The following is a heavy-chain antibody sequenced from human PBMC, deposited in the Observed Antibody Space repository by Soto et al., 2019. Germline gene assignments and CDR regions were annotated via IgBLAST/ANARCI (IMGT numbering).Heavy chain of an antibody. D-gene: IGHD6-13*01. V-gene: IGHV4-4*02. J-gene: IGHJ4*02. Sequence: QVQLQESGPGLVKPSGTLSLTCVVSGVSISSHEWWTWVRQPPGKGLEWIGESHESGNTNYNSSLGSRGTISGDKSKNQLSLKLSSAPVAATAVYYCATKGSRRFCWGQGTRVTVSS. CDR3: ATKGSRRFC. CDR2: SHESGNT. CDR1: GVSISSHEW.